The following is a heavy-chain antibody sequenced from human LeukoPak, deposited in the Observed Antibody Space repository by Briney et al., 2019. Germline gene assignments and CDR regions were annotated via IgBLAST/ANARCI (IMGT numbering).Heavy chain of an antibody. J-gene: IGHJ4*02. V-gene: IGHV1-2*02. CDR2: INPNSGGT. Sequence: GASVKVSCKASGYTFTGYYMHWVRQAPGQGLEWVGWINPNSGGTNYAQKFQGRVTMTRDTSISTAYMELSRLRSDDTAVYYCAREYSSSSGFDYWGQGTLVTVSS. CDR3: AREYSSSSGFDY. CDR1: GYTFTGYY. D-gene: IGHD6-6*01.